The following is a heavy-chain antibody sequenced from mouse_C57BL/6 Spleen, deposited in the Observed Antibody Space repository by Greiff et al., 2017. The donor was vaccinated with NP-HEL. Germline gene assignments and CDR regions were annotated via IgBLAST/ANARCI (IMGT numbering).Heavy chain of an antibody. V-gene: IGHV5-16*01. Sequence: EVKLMESEGGLVQPGSSMKLSCTASGFTFSDYYMAWVRQVPEKGLEWVANINYDGSSTYYLDSLKSRFIISRDNAKNILYLQMSSLKSEDTATYYCARDRDYFDYWGQGTTLTVSS. CDR2: INYDGSST. J-gene: IGHJ2*01. CDR3: ARDRDYFDY. CDR1: GFTFSDYY.